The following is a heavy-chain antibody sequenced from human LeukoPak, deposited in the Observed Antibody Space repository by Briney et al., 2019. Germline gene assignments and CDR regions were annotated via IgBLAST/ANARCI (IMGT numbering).Heavy chain of an antibody. CDR2: IFGSGGSA. Sequence: PGGSLRLSCAACGVTFNSYAMYGFRQAPGKGLEWVSGIFGSGGSAHYADSVKGRFTISRDNSKNTVYLQMDSLRVEDTAVYYCAREAVVATLYYYGMDVWGQGTPVTVSS. D-gene: IGHD2-15*01. CDR3: AREAVVATLYYYGMDV. V-gene: IGHV3-23*01. J-gene: IGHJ6*02. CDR1: GVTFNSYA.